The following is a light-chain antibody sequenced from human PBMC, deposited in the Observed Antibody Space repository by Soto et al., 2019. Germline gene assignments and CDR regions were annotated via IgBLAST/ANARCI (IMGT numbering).Light chain of an antibody. CDR2: GAS. CDR3: QQYRNWPRT. Sequence: EIVLTQSPGALSLSPGENATLSFMASQSVSDTHVAWYQQKPGQAPRLLIYGASTRATDMPGRFSGRGSGTEFTLTISSLQSEDYAVYYCQQYRNWPRTFGQGTKVDIK. J-gene: IGKJ1*01. V-gene: IGKV3-15*01. CDR1: QSVSDTH.